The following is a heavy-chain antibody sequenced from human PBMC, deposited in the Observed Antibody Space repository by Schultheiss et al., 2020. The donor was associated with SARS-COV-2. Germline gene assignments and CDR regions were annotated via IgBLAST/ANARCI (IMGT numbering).Heavy chain of an antibody. V-gene: IGHV1-2*02. CDR2: INPNSGGT. CDR3: ARWPPSETSPFDY. J-gene: IGHJ4*02. CDR1: GYTFTGYY. D-gene: IGHD1-14*01. Sequence: ASVKVSCKASGYTFTGYYMHWVRQAPGQGLEWMGWINPNSGGTNYAQKFQGRVTMTRDTSTSTVYMELSSLRSEDTAVYYCARWPPSETSPFDYWGQGTLVTVSS.